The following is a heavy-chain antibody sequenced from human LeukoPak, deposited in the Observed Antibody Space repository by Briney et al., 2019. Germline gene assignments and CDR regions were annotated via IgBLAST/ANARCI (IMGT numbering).Heavy chain of an antibody. D-gene: IGHD4-17*01. CDR3: ASIYGYFDY. CDR1: GGSISTSRYY. CDR2: INYSGST. J-gene: IGHJ4*02. Sequence: PSETLSLTCTVSGGSISTSRYYWGWIRQPPGTGLEWIGSINYSGSTYYNPSLKSRVTISVDTSKNQFSLKLRSVTAADTAMFYCASIYGYFDYWGQGTLVTVSS. V-gene: IGHV4-39*07.